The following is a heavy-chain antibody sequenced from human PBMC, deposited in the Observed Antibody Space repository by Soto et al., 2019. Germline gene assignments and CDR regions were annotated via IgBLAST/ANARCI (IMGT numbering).Heavy chain of an antibody. CDR2: INPNSGGT. CDR3: ARVPGTSDYYYGMDV. V-gene: IGHV1-2*04. D-gene: IGHD1-7*01. J-gene: IGHJ6*02. Sequence: QVQLVQSGAEVKKPGASVKVSCKASGYTFTGYYMHWVRQAPGQGLEWMGWINPNSGGTNYAQKFQGWVTMTRDTSISTAYMELSRLRSDDTAVYYCARVPGTSDYYYGMDVWGQGTTVTVSS. CDR1: GYTFTGYY.